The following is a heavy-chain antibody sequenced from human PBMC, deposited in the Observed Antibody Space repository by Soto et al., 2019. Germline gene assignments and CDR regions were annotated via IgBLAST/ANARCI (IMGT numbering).Heavy chain of an antibody. J-gene: IGHJ4*02. CDR3: ARGPPLGY. CDR1: GGSISNYY. Sequence: SETLSLTCIVSGGSISNYYWSWIRQPPGKGLEWIGYVYSSGNTNYNPSLKSRVTISVDRSKNQFSLKLSSVTAADTAVYYCARGPPLGYWGEGTLVTVSS. CDR2: VYSSGNT. V-gene: IGHV4-59*12.